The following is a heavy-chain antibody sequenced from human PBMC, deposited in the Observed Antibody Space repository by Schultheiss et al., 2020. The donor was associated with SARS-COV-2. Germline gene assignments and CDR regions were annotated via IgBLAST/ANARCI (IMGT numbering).Heavy chain of an antibody. CDR1: GFTFDDYA. Sequence: GGSLRLSCAASGFTFDDYAMHWVRQAPGKGLEWVSGISGSGGSTYYADSVKGRFTISRDNSKNTLYLQMNSLRAEDTAVYYCAKGIRYFDWLADYWGQGTLVTVSS. D-gene: IGHD3-9*01. J-gene: IGHJ4*02. CDR2: ISGSGGST. V-gene: IGHV3-23*01. CDR3: AKGIRYFDWLADY.